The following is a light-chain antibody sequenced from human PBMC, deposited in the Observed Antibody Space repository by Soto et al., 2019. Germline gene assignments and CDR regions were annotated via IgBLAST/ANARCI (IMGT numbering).Light chain of an antibody. CDR2: DAS. CDR3: QHYYSYPLVT. J-gene: IGKJ1*01. CDR1: QDISHF. V-gene: IGKV1-8*01. Sequence: AIRMTQSPSSFSASTGDRVTITCRASQDISHFLAWYQQKPGKAPKLLIYDASTLQSGVPSRFSGSGSETDFTLTISRLQSEDFATYYCQHYYSYPLVTFGQGTKVEVK.